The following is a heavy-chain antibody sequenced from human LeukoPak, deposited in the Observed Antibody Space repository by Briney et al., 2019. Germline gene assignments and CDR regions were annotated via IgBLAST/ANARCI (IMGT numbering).Heavy chain of an antibody. V-gene: IGHV1-8*01. CDR2: MNPNRGNT. Sequence: ASVKVSCKASGYTFTSYDINWVRQATGQGLEWMGWMNPNRGNTGYAQKFQGRVTMTRNTSISTAYMELSSLRSEDTAVYYCARVIWGPVDYYYMDVWGKGTTVTVSS. CDR3: ARVIWGPVDYYYMDV. D-gene: IGHD3-16*01. J-gene: IGHJ6*03. CDR1: GYTFTSYD.